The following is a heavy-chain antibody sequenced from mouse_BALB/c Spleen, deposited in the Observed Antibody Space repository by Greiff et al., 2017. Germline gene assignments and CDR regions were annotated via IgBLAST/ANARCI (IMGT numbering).Heavy chain of an antibody. CDR2: IWAGGST. D-gene: IGHD2-4*01. J-gene: IGHJ4*01. Sequence: VQLQESGPGLVAPSQSLSITFTVPGVSLTSYGVHWVRQPPGKGLEWLGVIWAGGSTNYNSALMSRLSISKDNSKSQVFLKMNSLQTDDTAMYYCARALDYDVAMDYWGQGTSVTVSS. CDR3: ARALDYDVAMDY. V-gene: IGHV2-9*02. CDR1: GVSLTSYG.